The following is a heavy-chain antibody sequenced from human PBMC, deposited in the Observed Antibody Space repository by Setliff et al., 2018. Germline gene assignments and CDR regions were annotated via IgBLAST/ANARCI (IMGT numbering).Heavy chain of an antibody. V-gene: IGHV4-59*08. D-gene: IGHD3-9*01. CDR2: FYYSGRT. Sequence: SETLSLTCTVSGGSISSYCWSWVRQPPGKGLEWIGYFYYSGRTNYNPSLKSRVSISVDTSKNQFSLKLSSVTAADTAVYYCASSPSEEDYDILTGYSRTDYYYYMDAWGQGTTVTVSS. J-gene: IGHJ6*03. CDR3: ASSPSEEDYDILTGYSRTDYYYYMDA. CDR1: GGSISSYC.